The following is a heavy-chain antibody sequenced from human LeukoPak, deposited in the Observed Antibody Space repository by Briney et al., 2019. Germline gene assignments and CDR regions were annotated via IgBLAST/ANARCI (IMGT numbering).Heavy chain of an antibody. J-gene: IGHJ4*02. D-gene: IGHD5-24*01. CDR1: GFTSSSYG. Sequence: GRSLRLSCAASGFTSSSYGMHWVRQARGKGLEWVAVIWNDGSNKYYADSVKGRFTISRDNSKNTLYLQMNSLRAEDMAVYYCARALLVRNGYNYSPNYFDYWGQGTLVTVSS. V-gene: IGHV3-33*01. CDR3: ARALLVRNGYNYSPNYFDY. CDR2: IWNDGSNK.